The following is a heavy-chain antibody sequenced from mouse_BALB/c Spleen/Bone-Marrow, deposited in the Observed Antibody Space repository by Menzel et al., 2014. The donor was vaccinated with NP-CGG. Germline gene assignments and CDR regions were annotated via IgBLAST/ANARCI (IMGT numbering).Heavy chain of an antibody. CDR2: INPDSSTI. CDR1: RFDFSRYW. J-gene: IGHJ4*01. Sequence: EVKLMESGGGLVQPGGSLKLSCAASRFDFSRYWMSWVRQAPGKGLEWIGEINPDSSTINYTPALKDKFIISRDNAKNTLYLQMSKVRSEDTALYYCARPGDYDAMDYWGQGTSVTGSS. CDR3: ARPGDYDAMDY. V-gene: IGHV4-1*02.